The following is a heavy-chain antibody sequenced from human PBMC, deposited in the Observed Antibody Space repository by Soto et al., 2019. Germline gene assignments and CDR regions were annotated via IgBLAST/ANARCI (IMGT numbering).Heavy chain of an antibody. V-gene: IGHV5-51*01. CDR2: IYPGDSDT. CDR3: ARHFRYSNHRYFDY. J-gene: IGHJ4*02. D-gene: IGHD4-4*01. Sequence: PGESLRLSWKGSGYSFTSYWIGWVRQKPGKSLEWMGIIYPGDSDTRYSPSFQGQVTISADNSISTAYLQWSSLKASDTAMYYCARHFRYSNHRYFDYWGQGTLVTVSS. CDR1: GYSFTSYW.